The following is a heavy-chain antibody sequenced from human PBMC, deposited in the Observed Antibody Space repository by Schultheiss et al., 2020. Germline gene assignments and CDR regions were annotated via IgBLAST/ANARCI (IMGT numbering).Heavy chain of an antibody. V-gene: IGHV4-59*08. CDR3: ARHVGSGCDY. J-gene: IGHJ4*02. CDR1: GGSISSYY. Sequence: SETLSLTCTVSGGSISSYYWSWIRQPPGKGLEWIGYIYYSGSTNYNPSLKSRVTISVDTSKNQFSLKLSSVTAADTAVYYCARHVGSGCDYWGQGTLVTVSS. D-gene: IGHD6-19*01. CDR2: IYYSGST.